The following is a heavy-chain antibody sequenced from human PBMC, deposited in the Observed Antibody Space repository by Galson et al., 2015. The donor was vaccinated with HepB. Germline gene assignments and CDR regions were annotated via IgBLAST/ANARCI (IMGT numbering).Heavy chain of an antibody. V-gene: IGHV3-23*01. D-gene: IGHD6-6*01. CDR3: AKGAYLSSAYLYGMDL. CDR1: GFRCDSYA. Sequence: ALSLCCAASGFRCDSYAMTWVRQAPGKGLVRVSGVTGSGDRTYYADLVKDRFTIHRDNSKNNLFLPVNSLRVEDTAVYYCAKGAYLSSAYLYGMDLWGHGTTVIVSS. CDR2: VTGSGDRT. J-gene: IGHJ6*02.